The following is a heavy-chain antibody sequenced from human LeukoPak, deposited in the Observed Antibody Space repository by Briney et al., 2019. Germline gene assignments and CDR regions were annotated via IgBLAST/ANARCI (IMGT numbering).Heavy chain of an antibody. CDR3: AKEDSEGGPNWFDP. J-gene: IGHJ5*02. V-gene: IGHV3-21*04. CDR1: GFTFSSY. CDR2: ISSTSSYI. D-gene: IGHD1-14*01. Sequence: GGSLRLSCAASGFTFSSYMNWVRQAPGKGLEWVSSISSTSSYIYYADSVKGRFTISRDNAKNSLYLQMNSLRAEDTAVYYCAKEDSEGGPNWFDPWGQGTLVTVSA.